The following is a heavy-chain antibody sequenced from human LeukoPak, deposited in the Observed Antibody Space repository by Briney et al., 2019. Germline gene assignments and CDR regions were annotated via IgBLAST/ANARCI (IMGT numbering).Heavy chain of an antibody. CDR3: ARGGGLDV. CDR1: GFSFSSTW. CDR2: INIDGSQR. V-gene: IGHV3-7*03. D-gene: IGHD3-16*01. J-gene: IGHJ6*02. Sequence: GGSLRLSCAASGFSFSSTWMTWVRQTPGKGLELVSNINIDGSQRYHAYSVEGRFTISRDNAKNSLYLQMSNLRAEDTAVYFCARGGGLDVWGQGATVTVSS.